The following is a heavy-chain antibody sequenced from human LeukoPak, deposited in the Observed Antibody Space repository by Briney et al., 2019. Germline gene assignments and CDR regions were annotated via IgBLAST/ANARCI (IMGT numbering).Heavy chain of an antibody. V-gene: IGHV3-48*03. CDR2: ISSSGSTI. CDR1: GFTFSSYE. J-gene: IGHJ4*02. CDR3: AREWSSGWTYDY. D-gene: IGHD6-19*01. Sequence: PGGSLRLSCAASGFTFSSYEMNWVRQAPGKGLEWVSYISSSGSTIYYADSVKGRLTISRDNAKNSLYLQMNSLRAEDTAVYYCAREWSSGWTYDYWGQGTLVTVSS.